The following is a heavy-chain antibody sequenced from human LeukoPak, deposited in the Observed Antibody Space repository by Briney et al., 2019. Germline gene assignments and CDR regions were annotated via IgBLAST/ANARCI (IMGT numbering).Heavy chain of an antibody. CDR3: AEGEEVGYCSSTSCYSLLY. CDR1: GGSFSGYY. V-gene: IGHV4-34*01. J-gene: IGHJ4*02. CDR2: INHSGST. Sequence: SETLSLTCAVYGGSFSGYYWSWIRQPPGKGLEWIGEINHSGSTNYNPSLKSRVTISVDTSKNQFSLKLSSVTAADTAVYYCAEGEEVGYCSSTSCYSLLYWGQGTLVTVSS. D-gene: IGHD2-2*01.